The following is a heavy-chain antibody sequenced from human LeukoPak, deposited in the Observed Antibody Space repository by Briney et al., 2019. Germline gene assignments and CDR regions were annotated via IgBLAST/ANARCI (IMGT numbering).Heavy chain of an antibody. Sequence: ASVKVSCKASGYTFTSYDINWVRQATGQGLEWMGWMNPSSGNTGYAQKFQGRVTISRNISISTAYMELSSLTSDDTAVYYCARGRATVTTHWFDPWGQGTLVSVSS. CDR2: MNPSSGNT. CDR1: GYTFTSYD. J-gene: IGHJ5*02. D-gene: IGHD4-11*01. V-gene: IGHV1-8*01. CDR3: ARGRATVTTHWFDP.